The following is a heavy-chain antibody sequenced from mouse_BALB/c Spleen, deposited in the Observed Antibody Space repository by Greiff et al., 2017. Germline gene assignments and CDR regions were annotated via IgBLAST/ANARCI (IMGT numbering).Heavy chain of an antibody. V-gene: IGHV2-9*02. J-gene: IGHJ4*01. Sequence: QVQLQESGPGLVAPSQSLSITCTVSGFSLTSYGVHWVRQPPGKGLEWLGVIWAGGSTNYNSALMSRLSISKDNSKSQVFLKMNSLQTDDTAMYYCARGSIYYAMDYWGQGTSVTVSS. D-gene: IGHD2-3*01. CDR1: GFSLTSYG. CDR2: IWAGGST. CDR3: ARGSIYYAMDY.